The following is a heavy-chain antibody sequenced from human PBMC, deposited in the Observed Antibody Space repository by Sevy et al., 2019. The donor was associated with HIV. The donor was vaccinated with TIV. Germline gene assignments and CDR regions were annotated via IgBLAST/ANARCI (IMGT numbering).Heavy chain of an antibody. Sequence: GGSLRLSCAASGFTFGDYAMSWVRQAPGKGLEWVGFIRSKAYGGTTEDAASVKGRFTISRDDSKSIAYLQMNSLKTEDTAVYYCTRDYQLCVNYYYYGMDVWGQGTTVTVSS. CDR2: IRSKAYGGTT. CDR3: TRDYQLCVNYYYYGMDV. D-gene: IGHD2-2*01. J-gene: IGHJ6*02. CDR1: GFTFGDYA. V-gene: IGHV3-49*04.